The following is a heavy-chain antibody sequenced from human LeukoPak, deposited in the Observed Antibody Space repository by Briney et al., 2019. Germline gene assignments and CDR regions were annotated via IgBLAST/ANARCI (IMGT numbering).Heavy chain of an antibody. J-gene: IGHJ4*02. Sequence: HPGRSLRLSCAASGFTFSSYGMHWVRQAPGKGLEWVAVISYDGSNKYYADSVKGRFTISRDNSKNTLYLQMNSLRAEDTAVYYCAKDRSGTTFDYWGQGTLVTVSS. CDR3: AKDRSGTTFDY. CDR2: ISYDGSNK. CDR1: GFTFSSYG. D-gene: IGHD1-1*01. V-gene: IGHV3-30*18.